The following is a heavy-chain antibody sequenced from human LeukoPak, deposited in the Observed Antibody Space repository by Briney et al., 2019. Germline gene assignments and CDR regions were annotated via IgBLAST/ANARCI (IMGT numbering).Heavy chain of an antibody. V-gene: IGHV3-23*01. CDR2: INVVGSRT. CDR3: AREEYSSSWYSPVGY. D-gene: IGHD6-13*01. J-gene: IGHJ4*02. CDR1: GFIFSSYA. Sequence: GGSLRLSCAASGFIFSSYAMTWVRQAPGKGLEWVSTINVVGSRTYYADSVKGRFTISRDNSKNTLYLQMNSLRAEDTAVYYCAREEYSSSWYSPVGYWGQGTLVTVSS.